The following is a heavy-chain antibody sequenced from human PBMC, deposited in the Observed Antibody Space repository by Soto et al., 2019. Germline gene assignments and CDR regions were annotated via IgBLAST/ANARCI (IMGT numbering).Heavy chain of an antibody. CDR1: GGSISSSSYY. CDR3: ARHTAAISISDH. D-gene: IGHD3-3*01. Sequence: NPSRTLYLTCTVSGGSISSSSYYWGWIRQPPGKGLEWIGSIYYNGSTYYNPSLKSRVTISVDTSKNQFSLKLSSVTAADTAVYYCARHTAAISISDHWGQGTLVTVSS. V-gene: IGHV4-39*01. J-gene: IGHJ4*02. CDR2: IYYNGST.